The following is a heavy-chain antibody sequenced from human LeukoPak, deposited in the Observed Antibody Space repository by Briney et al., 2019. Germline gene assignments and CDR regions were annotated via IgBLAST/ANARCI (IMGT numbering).Heavy chain of an antibody. Sequence: GASVKVSCKASGGTFSSYAISWVRQAPGQGLEWMGWISAYNGNTNYAQKLQGRVTMTTDTSTSTAYMELRSLRSDDTAVYYCARSAIAVASYNWFDPWGQGTLVTVSS. CDR2: ISAYNGNT. CDR3: ARSAIAVASYNWFDP. D-gene: IGHD6-19*01. J-gene: IGHJ5*02. CDR1: GGTFSSYA. V-gene: IGHV1-18*01.